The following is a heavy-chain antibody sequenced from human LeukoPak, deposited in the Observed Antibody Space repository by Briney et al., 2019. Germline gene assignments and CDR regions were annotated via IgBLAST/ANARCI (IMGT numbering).Heavy chain of an antibody. D-gene: IGHD3-10*01. Sequence: GGSLRLSCAASGFTFSSYWMNWVRQAHGKGLEWVANIKRDGNEKNYVDSVRGRFSISRDNAKNSLYLQMDSLRAEDTAVYYCAKEGAYPIITYDSWGQGALVTVSS. V-gene: IGHV3-7*01. CDR2: IKRDGNEK. CDR1: GFTFSSYW. J-gene: IGHJ5*01. CDR3: AKEGAYPIITYDS.